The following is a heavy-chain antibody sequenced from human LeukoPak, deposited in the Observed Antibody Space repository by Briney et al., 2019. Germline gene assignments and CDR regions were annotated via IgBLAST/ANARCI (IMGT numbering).Heavy chain of an antibody. CDR3: ARDLSGPFLFDS. V-gene: IGHV4-38-2*02. Sequence: SETLSLTCTVSGYSISSDYYWAWIRQPPGKGLELIGNIYHSGSTYYNPSLKSRVTISVDTSKNQFSLKLRSVTAADTAIYYCARDLSGPFLFDSWGQGTLVTVSS. CDR2: IYHSGST. D-gene: IGHD2/OR15-2a*01. J-gene: IGHJ4*02. CDR1: GYSISSDYY.